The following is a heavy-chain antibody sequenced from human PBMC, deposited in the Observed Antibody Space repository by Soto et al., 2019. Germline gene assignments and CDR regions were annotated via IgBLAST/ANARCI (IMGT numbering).Heavy chain of an antibody. CDR2: INSDGSYT. Sequence: GGSLRLSCAASGFTVSGYWMHWVRQAPGKGLTWVSRINSDGSYTSSADSVKGRFTISRDNSKNTLYLQMNSLRAEDTAVYYCARDGEGGSSKKEFDYWGQGTLVTVSS. CDR1: GFTVSGYW. V-gene: IGHV3-74*01. CDR3: ARDGEGGSSKKEFDY. D-gene: IGHD5-12*01. J-gene: IGHJ4*02.